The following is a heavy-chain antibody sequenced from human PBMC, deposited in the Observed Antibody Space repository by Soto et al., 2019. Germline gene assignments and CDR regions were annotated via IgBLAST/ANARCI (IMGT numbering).Heavy chain of an antibody. CDR2: INPNSGGT. D-gene: IGHD3-22*01. J-gene: IGHJ4*02. V-gene: IGHV1-2*04. Sequence: ASVKVSCKASGYTLTGYYMHWVRQAPGQGLEWMGWINPNSGGTNYAQKFQGWVTMTRDTSISTAYMELSRLRSDDTAVYYCAVNYYDSSGYYDLDYWGQGTLVTVSS. CDR1: GYTLTGYY. CDR3: AVNYYDSSGYYDLDY.